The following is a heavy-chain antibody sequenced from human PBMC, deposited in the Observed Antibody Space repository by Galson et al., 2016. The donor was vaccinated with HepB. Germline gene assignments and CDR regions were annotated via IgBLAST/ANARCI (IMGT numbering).Heavy chain of an antibody. CDR3: AREIPSRGKSDY. D-gene: IGHD3-10*01. CDR2: IYSGGST. V-gene: IGHV3-53*01. Sequence: SLRLSCAASGFTVSSSYMSWVRQAPGKGLEWVSVIYSGGSTYYADPVKGRLTISRDNSKNTLYLQMNSLKAEDTAVYYCAREIPSRGKSDYWGQGTLVTVSS. J-gene: IGHJ4*02. CDR1: GFTVSSSY.